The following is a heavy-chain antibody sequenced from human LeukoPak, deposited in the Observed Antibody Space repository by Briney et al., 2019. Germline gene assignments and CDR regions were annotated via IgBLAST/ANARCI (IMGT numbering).Heavy chain of an antibody. CDR2: ISGSGGST. Sequence: GGSLRLSCAASGFTFSSYAMTWVRQAPGKGLEWVSGISGSGGSTYYADSVKGRFAITRDNSKNTLYLQMNSLRAEDTAIHYCAKANYYGSGSFYSESASFDYWGQGTLVTVSS. CDR3: AKANYYGSGSFYSESASFDY. D-gene: IGHD3-10*01. J-gene: IGHJ4*02. CDR1: GFTFSSYA. V-gene: IGHV3-23*01.